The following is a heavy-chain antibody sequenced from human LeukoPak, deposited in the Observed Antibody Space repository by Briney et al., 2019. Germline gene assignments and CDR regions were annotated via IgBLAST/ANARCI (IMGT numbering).Heavy chain of an antibody. D-gene: IGHD3-22*01. CDR2: IYYSGST. CDR3: ANGGLVVFGYYYFDY. Sequence: PSQTLSLTCTVSGGSISSGDYYWSWIRQPPGKGLEWIGYIYYSGSTYYNPSLKSRVTISVDTSENQFSLKLSSVTAADTAVYYCANGGLVVFGYYYFDYWGQGTLVTVSS. CDR1: GGSISSGDYY. V-gene: IGHV4-30-4*08. J-gene: IGHJ4*02.